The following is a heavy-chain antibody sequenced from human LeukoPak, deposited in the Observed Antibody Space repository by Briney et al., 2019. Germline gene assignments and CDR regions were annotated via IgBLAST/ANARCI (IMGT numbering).Heavy chain of an antibody. CDR1: GYTLTELS. CDR3: ATGRITMVRGVIAYFDY. Sequence: ASVKVSCKVSGYTLTELSMHWVRQAPGKGLEWMGGFDPEDGETIYAQKFQGRVTVTEDTSTDTAYMELSSLRSEDTAVYYCATGRITMVRGVIAYFDYWGQGTLVTVSS. V-gene: IGHV1-24*01. D-gene: IGHD3-10*01. J-gene: IGHJ4*02. CDR2: FDPEDGET.